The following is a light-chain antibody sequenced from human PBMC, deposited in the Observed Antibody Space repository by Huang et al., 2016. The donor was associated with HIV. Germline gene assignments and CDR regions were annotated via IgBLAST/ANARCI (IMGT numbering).Light chain of an antibody. Sequence: EIVLTQSPATLSLSPGERATLSCRASQSVSSYLAWYQQKPGQAPRLLIYEASNRATGIPARFSGSGSGTDFTLTISSLEPEDFAVYYCQQRSNWLFGGGTKVEIK. CDR2: EAS. CDR1: QSVSSY. CDR3: QQRSNWL. V-gene: IGKV3-11*01. J-gene: IGKJ4*01.